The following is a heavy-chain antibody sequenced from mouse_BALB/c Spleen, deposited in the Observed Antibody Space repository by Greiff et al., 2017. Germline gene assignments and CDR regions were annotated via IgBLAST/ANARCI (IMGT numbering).Heavy chain of an antibody. D-gene: IGHD2-14*01. V-gene: IGHV5-6-5*01. CDR3: ARMEVRRYFDY. CDR1: GFTFSSYA. J-gene: IGHJ2*01. Sequence: EVQVVESGGGLVKPGGSLKLSCAASGFTFSSYAMSWVRQTPEKRLEWVASISSGGSTYYPDSVKGRFTISRDNARNILYLQMSSLRSEDTAMYYCARMEVRRYFDYWGQGTTLTVSS. CDR2: ISSGGST.